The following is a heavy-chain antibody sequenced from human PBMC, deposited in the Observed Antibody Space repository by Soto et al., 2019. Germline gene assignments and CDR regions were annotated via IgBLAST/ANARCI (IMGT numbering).Heavy chain of an antibody. V-gene: IGHV3-9*01. CDR3: AKDSDPDIVVVVAAHNDAFDI. Sequence: GGSLRLSCAASGFTFDDYAMHWVRQAPGKGLEWVSGISWNSGSIGYADSVKGRFTISRDNAKNSLYLQMNSLRAEDTALYYCAKDSDPDIVVVVAAHNDAFDIWGQGTMVTVSS. D-gene: IGHD2-15*01. J-gene: IGHJ3*02. CDR2: ISWNSGSI. CDR1: GFTFDDYA.